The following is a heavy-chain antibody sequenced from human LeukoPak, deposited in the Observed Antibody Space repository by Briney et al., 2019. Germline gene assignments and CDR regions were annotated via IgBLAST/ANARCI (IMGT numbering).Heavy chain of an antibody. CDR3: ARPRLEYCSGGSCFDAFDI. D-gene: IGHD2-15*01. CDR2: ISGSGGST. CDR1: GFTFSSYG. J-gene: IGHJ3*02. Sequence: GGSLRLSCAASGFTFSSYGMSWVRQAPGKGLEWVSAISGSGGSTYYADSVEGRFTISRDNSKNTLFLQMNSLTAEDTAIYSCARPRLEYCSGGSCFDAFDIWGQGTMVTVSS. V-gene: IGHV3-23*01.